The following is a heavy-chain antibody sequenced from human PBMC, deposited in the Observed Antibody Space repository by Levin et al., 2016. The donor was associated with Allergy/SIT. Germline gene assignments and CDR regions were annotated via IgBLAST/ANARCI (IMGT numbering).Heavy chain of an antibody. CDR3: ARQVSSDKWFDP. CDR1: GYSFSNYW. D-gene: IGHD6-6*01. Sequence: GESLKISCKGSGYSFSNYWIAWVRQMPGKGLEWVGIIYPGDSDIRYSPSFEGQVTISTDKSISTAYLQWTSLKASDTAMYYCARQVSSDKWFDPWGQGTLVTVSS. CDR2: IYPGDSDI. V-gene: IGHV5-51*01. J-gene: IGHJ5*02.